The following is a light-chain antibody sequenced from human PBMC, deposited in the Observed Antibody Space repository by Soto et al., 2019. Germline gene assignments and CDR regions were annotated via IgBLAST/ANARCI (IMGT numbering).Light chain of an antibody. V-gene: IGKV3-20*01. J-gene: IGKJ4*01. CDR3: QQYGP. Sequence: EIVLTQSPGTLSLSPGERATLSCRASQSVSSSYLAWYQQKPGQAPRLLIYGASSRATGIPDRFSGSGSGTDFTLTISRLEPEDFAVYYCQQYGPFVGGTKVEIK. CDR2: GAS. CDR1: QSVSSSY.